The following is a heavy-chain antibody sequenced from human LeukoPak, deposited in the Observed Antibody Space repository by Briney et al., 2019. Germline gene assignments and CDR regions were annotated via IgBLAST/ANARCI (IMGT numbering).Heavy chain of an antibody. J-gene: IGHJ5*02. Sequence: SETLSLTCTVSGGSISSSSYYWGWIRQPPGKGLEWIGSIYYSGSTYYNPSLKSRATISVDTSKNQFSLKLSSVTATDTAVYYWAREPTPYNRWFDPWGQGTLVTVSS. CDR2: IYYSGST. D-gene: IGHD1-14*01. CDR1: GGSISSSSYY. CDR3: AREPTPYNRWFDP. V-gene: IGHV4-39*07.